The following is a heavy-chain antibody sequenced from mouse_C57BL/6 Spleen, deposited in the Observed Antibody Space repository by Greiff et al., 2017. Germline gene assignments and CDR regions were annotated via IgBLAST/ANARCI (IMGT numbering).Heavy chain of an antibody. CDR1: GSTFTDYE. CDR2: IGPETGGL. J-gene: IGHJ3*01. D-gene: IGHD2-2*01. Sequence: QVQLQQSGAELVRPGASVTLSCKASGSTFTDYEMHWVKQTPVHGLEWIGAIGPETGGLAYNQKFKGKAILTADKSSSTAYMVLRSLTSEDSAVYYCTIRCMVTARTWVAYWGQGTLVTVSA. CDR3: TIRCMVTARTWVAY. V-gene: IGHV1-15*01.